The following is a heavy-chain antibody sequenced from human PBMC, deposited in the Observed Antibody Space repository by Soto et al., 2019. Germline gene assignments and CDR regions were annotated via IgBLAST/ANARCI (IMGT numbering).Heavy chain of an antibody. CDR2: IYYSGST. CDR3: ARGGFYDSSAYYYVNFAFDI. V-gene: IGHV4-31*03. Sequence: PSETLSLTCTVSGGSISSGGYYWSWIRQHPGKGLEWIGYIYYSGSTYYNPSLKSRVTISVDTSKNQFSLKLSSVTAEDTALYYCARGGFYDSSAYYYVNFAFDIWGQGTMVTVSS. D-gene: IGHD3-22*01. J-gene: IGHJ3*02. CDR1: GGSISSGGYY.